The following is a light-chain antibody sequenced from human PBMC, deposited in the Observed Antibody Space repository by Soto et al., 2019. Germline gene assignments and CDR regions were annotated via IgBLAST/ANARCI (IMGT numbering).Light chain of an antibody. V-gene: IGKV3-20*01. CDR2: GAS. Sequence: EVVLTQSPGTLSLSPGATATLSCRASQSVSSNYLAWFQQKPGQAPRLLIYGASNRATGIPDRFSGSGPGTDFTLTISRLEPEDFAVYYCHQYGKSPIYTFGPGTKVDFK. CDR3: HQYGKSPIYT. J-gene: IGKJ3*01. CDR1: QSVSSNY.